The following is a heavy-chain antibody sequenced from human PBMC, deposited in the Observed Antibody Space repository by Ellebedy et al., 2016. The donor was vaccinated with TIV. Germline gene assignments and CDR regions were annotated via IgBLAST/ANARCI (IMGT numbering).Heavy chain of an antibody. CDR1: GGSFSGYY. Sequence: GSLRLXCAVYGGSFSGYYWSWIRQPPGKGLEWIGEINHSGSTNYNPSLKSRVTISVDTSKNQFSLKLSSVTAADTAVYYCARGRYHDFWSGYYTTYYYYYMDVWGKGTTVTISS. V-gene: IGHV4-34*01. J-gene: IGHJ6*03. CDR3: ARGRYHDFWSGYYTTYYYYYMDV. CDR2: INHSGST. D-gene: IGHD3-3*01.